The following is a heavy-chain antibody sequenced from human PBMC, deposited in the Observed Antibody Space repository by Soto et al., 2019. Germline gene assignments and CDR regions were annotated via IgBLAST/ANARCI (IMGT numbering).Heavy chain of an antibody. D-gene: IGHD2-2*01. Sequence: GGSLRLSCAASGFTFSSYAMHWVRQAPGKGLEWVAVISYDGSNKYYADSVKGRFTISRDNAKNSLYLQMNSLRAEDTAVYYCARDPNIVLVPAAIYYYYGMDVWGQGTTVTVSS. CDR2: ISYDGSNK. CDR3: ARDPNIVLVPAAIYYYYGMDV. J-gene: IGHJ6*02. CDR1: GFTFSSYA. V-gene: IGHV3-30-3*01.